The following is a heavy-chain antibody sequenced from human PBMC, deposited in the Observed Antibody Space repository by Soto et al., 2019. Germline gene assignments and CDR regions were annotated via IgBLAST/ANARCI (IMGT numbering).Heavy chain of an antibody. V-gene: IGHV4-31*03. Sequence: TLSLTCTVSGGSISSGGYYWSWIRQHPGKGLESIGYIYYSGSTYYNPSLKSRVTISVDTSKNQFSLKLSSVTAADTAVYYCARVAHNSLYFDYWGQGTLVTVSS. CDR2: IYYSGST. CDR3: ARVAHNSLYFDY. CDR1: GGSISSGGYY. D-gene: IGHD1-20*01. J-gene: IGHJ4*02.